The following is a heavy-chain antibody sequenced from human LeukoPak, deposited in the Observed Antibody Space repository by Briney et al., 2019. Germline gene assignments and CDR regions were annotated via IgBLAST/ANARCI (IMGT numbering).Heavy chain of an antibody. V-gene: IGHV1-69*05. CDR2: IIPVSGTT. CDR3: ATASLGAVLSAFDI. CDR1: GGTFSSYA. J-gene: IGHJ3*02. D-gene: IGHD3-16*01. Sequence: SVKVSCKTSGGTFSSYAISWVRQAPGQGPEWMGGIIPVSGTTNNAHKFQGRVTITTDESTSTAYMELSSLRSEDTAVYYCATASLGAVLSAFDIWGQGTMVTVSS.